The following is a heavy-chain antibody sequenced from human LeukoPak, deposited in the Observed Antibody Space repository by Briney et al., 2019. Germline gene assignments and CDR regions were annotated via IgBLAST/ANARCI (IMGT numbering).Heavy chain of an antibody. CDR1: GYAFTNYA. Sequence: ASVKVSCKASGYAFTNYAISWVRQAPGQGLEWMGWISVYNGNTNYAQKLQGRVTMAADTSTTTAYMELRSLRSDDTAVYYCARGYCSSATCRHFDYWGQGALVTVSS. CDR3: ARGYCSSATCRHFDY. V-gene: IGHV1-18*01. CDR2: ISVYNGNT. J-gene: IGHJ4*02. D-gene: IGHD2-2*01.